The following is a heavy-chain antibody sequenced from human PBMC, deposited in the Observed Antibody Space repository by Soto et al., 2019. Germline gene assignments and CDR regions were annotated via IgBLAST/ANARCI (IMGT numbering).Heavy chain of an antibody. Sequence: ASVKVSCKASGYTFTSYGISWVRQAPGQGLEWMGWISAYNGNTNYAQKFQGRVTITADKSTSTAYMELSSLRSEDTAVYYCAGVVAARVQFDYWGQGTLVTVSS. D-gene: IGHD2-15*01. CDR2: ISAYNGNT. CDR1: GYTFTSYG. J-gene: IGHJ4*02. CDR3: AGVVAARVQFDY. V-gene: IGHV1-18*01.